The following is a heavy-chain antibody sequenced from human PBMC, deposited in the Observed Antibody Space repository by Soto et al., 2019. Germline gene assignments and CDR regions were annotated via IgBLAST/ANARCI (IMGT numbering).Heavy chain of an antibody. CDR2: ISGYNGNT. Sequence: QVQLVQSGAEVKKPGASVKVSCKASGYTFATYGISWVRQAPGEGVEWMGCISGYNGNTNYAQKFQGRVSMTTDTSTSTAYLELRSLRFDDTAVYYCARGTSVDYWGQGTLVTVSS. CDR3: ARGTSVDY. J-gene: IGHJ4*02. V-gene: IGHV1-18*04. CDR1: GYTFATYG.